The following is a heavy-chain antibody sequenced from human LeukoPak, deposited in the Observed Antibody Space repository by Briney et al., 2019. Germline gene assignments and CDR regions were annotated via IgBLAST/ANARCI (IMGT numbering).Heavy chain of an antibody. CDR2: ISGRSDSI. D-gene: IGHD1-26*01. J-gene: IGHJ3*02. V-gene: IGHV3-48*01. CDR1: GLNFRIIS. Sequence: PGGSLRLSCIVSGLNFRIISTNWVRQAPGKGREGISYISGRSDSIHYADSVRGRFTISRDNERQSVFLQVRILRVDDSAIYYCARRGVEAILLEDAFPTWGQGTMVTVSS. CDR3: ARRGVEAILLEDAFPT.